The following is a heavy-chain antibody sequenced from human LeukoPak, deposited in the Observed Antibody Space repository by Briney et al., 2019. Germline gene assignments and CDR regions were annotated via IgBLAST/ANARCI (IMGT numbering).Heavy chain of an antibody. CDR2: ISGSGLQT. J-gene: IGHJ4*02. CDR3: VKHMRISVLFFDS. D-gene: IGHD5/OR15-5a*01. CDR1: GFSFSNYA. Sequence: GGSLRLSCAASGFSFSNYALSWVRQAPGKGLEWVSLISGSGLQTEYADSVKGRFTISRDNPKNTLSLQMSSLNADDTAVYYCVKHMRISVLFFDSWGQGTLVTVSS. V-gene: IGHV3-23*01.